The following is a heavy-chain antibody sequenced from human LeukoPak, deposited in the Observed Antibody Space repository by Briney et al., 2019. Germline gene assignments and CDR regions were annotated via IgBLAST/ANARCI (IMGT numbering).Heavy chain of an antibody. CDR2: ISGGGDIT. CDR1: GFNFASHA. D-gene: IGHD2-21*02. J-gene: IGHJ4*02. V-gene: IGHV3-23*01. CDR3: VREDTPATANY. Sequence: RGGSLRLSCAASGFNFASHAMSWVRQTPGKGLEWVSAISGGGDITYYADSVTGRFTISRDNSKDTLFLQMHSLRPGDTAVYYCVREDTPATANYWGQGTLVTISS.